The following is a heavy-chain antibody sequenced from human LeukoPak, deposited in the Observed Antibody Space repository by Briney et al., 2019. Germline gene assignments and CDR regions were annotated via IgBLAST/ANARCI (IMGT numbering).Heavy chain of an antibody. J-gene: IGHJ4*02. Sequence: SETLSLTCTVSGGSISTYYWSWIRQPPGKGLEWIGSIYYSGSTNYNPSLKSRVTISVDTSKNQFSLKLSSVTAADTAVYYCARPNYLGATTPYEYWGQGTLVTVSS. D-gene: IGHD1-26*01. CDR3: ARPNYLGATTPYEY. CDR2: IYYSGST. CDR1: GGSISTYY. V-gene: IGHV4-59*08.